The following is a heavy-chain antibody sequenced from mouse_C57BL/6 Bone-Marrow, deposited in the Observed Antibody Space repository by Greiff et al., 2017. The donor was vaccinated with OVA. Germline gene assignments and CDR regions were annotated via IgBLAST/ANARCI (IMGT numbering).Heavy chain of an antibody. D-gene: IGHD3-2*02. J-gene: IGHJ2*01. V-gene: IGHV1-55*01. CDR2: IYPGSGST. CDR3: ARPTAQATFDY. Sequence: QVHVKQPGAELVKPGASVKMSCKASGYTFTSYWITWVKQRPGQGLEWIGDIYPGSGSTNYNEKFKSKATLTVDTSSSTAYMQLSSLTSEDSAVYYCARPTAQATFDYWGQGTTLTVSS. CDR1: GYTFTSYW.